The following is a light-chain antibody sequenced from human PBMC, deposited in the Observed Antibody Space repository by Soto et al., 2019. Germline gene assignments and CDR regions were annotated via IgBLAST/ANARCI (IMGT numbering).Light chain of an antibody. CDR2: DVS. J-gene: IGKJ3*01. CDR1: QSISSY. CDR3: QQRSNWPPFT. Sequence: EIVLTQSPATLSLSPGERATPSCRASQSISSYLAWYQQKPGQAPRLLLYDVSNRAPGIPARFSGSGSGTDFTLTISSLEPEDFAVYYCQQRSNWPPFTFGPGTKVDIK. V-gene: IGKV3-11*01.